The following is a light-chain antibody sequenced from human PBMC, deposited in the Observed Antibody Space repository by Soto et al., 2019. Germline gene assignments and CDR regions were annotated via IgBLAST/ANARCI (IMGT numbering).Light chain of an antibody. CDR2: DAS. CDR1: PDINNY. Sequence: DIQMTQSPSSLSASVGDRVTITCQASPDINNYLNWYQHKPGKAPKLLIYDASNLETGGPLRFSGSGSGTHFSFTISSLQPEDIASYYCQQYDNLPPYTFGQGTKLEI. CDR3: QQYDNLPPYT. V-gene: IGKV1-33*01. J-gene: IGKJ2*01.